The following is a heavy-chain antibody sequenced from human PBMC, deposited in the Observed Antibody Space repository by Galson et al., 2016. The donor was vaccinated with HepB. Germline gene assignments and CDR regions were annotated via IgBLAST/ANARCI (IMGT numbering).Heavy chain of an antibody. CDR3: AKDRVYAAVNWFDP. CDR2: ISGSGDNT. V-gene: IGHV3-23*01. D-gene: IGHD5/OR15-5a*01. Sequence: SLRLSCAASGFTFSSYAMSWVRQAPGKGLEWVSAISGSGDNTYYADSVKGRFTISRDNSKNTLYLQMNNLGAEDTAVYYCAKDRVYAAVNWFDPWGQGTLVTVAS. CDR1: GFTFSSYA. J-gene: IGHJ5*02.